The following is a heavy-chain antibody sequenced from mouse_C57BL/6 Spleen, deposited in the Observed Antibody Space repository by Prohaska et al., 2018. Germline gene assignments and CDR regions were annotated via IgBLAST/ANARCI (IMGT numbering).Heavy chain of an antibody. D-gene: IGHD3-3*01. V-gene: IGHV7-3*01. CDR2: IRTKANGYTT. J-gene: IGHJ4*01. Sequence: EVKLVESGGGLVQPGGSLSLSCAASGFTFTVYYMSWVRQPPGKALEWLGFIRTKANGYTTEYSAGVKGQFTICRGNSQSIPDLRVNALFAEDSATYYCARYRTAYGMDYLGQGTSVTGSS. CDR1: GFTFTVYY. CDR3: ARYRTAYGMDY.